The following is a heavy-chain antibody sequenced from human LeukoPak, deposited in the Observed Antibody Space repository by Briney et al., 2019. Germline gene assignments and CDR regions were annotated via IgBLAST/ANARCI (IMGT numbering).Heavy chain of an antibody. CDR2: IYSGGST. Sequence: RGSPRLSCAASGFTVSSNYMSWVRQAPGEGLEWVSVIYSGGSTYNADYVKGRFTMSRDNSKNTLYLEMNSLRAEDTAVYYCARERRSSYGSGSTYYYYGMDVWGQGTTVTVSS. CDR3: ARERRSSYGSGSTYYYYGMDV. D-gene: IGHD3-10*01. J-gene: IGHJ6*02. CDR1: GFTVSSNY. V-gene: IGHV3-66*01.